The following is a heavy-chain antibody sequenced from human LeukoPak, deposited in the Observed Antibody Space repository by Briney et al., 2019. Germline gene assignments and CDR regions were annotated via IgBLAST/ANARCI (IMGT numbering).Heavy chain of an antibody. Sequence: GGSLRLSCAASGFTFSIYAMTWVRQAPGKGLEWVSAISGGGSTYCADSVKGRFTISRDNSKNTLYLQMNSLRAEDTAVYYCAKPGAYDSSGYYPPYYDYWGQGTLVTVSS. CDR1: GFTFSIYA. V-gene: IGHV3-23*01. CDR2: ISGGGST. J-gene: IGHJ4*02. CDR3: AKPGAYDSSGYYPPYYDY. D-gene: IGHD3-22*01.